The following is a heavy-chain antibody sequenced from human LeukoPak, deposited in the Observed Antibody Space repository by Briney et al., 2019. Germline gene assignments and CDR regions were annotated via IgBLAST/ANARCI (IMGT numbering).Heavy chain of an antibody. Sequence: SVKVSCQSSGGTFSSYAISWVRPAPGQGREWRGRIIPIRGIANYAQQFQGRFTITAEKSKSTAYMELSSLISEDTAVYYCERADYGMDVWGQGTTVTVSS. CDR2: IIPIRGIA. J-gene: IGHJ6*02. V-gene: IGHV1-69*04. CDR1: GGTFSSYA. CDR3: ERADYGMDV.